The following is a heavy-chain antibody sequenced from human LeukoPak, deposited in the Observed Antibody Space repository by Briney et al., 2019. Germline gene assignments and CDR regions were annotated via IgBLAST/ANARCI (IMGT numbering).Heavy chain of an antibody. CDR3: AKDPYANYYDSSGYLDY. D-gene: IGHD3-22*01. CDR1: GFTFSDYY. CDR2: ISGSGGST. V-gene: IGHV3-23*01. Sequence: GGSLRLSCAASGFTFSDYYMTWIRQAPGKGLEWVSAISGSGGSTYYADSVKGRFTISRDNSKNTLYLQMNSLRAEDTAVYYCAKDPYANYYDSSGYLDYWGQGTLVTVSS. J-gene: IGHJ4*02.